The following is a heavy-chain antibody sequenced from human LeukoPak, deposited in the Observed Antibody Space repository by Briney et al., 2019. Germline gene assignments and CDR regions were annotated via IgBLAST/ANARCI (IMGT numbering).Heavy chain of an antibody. CDR1: GFTFSAYA. CDR2: VSSSGSGT. J-gene: IGHJ4*02. D-gene: IGHD3-3*01. Sequence: PGGSLRLSCTASGFTFSAYAMGWVRQAPGKELEWVSTVSSSGSGTYYADSVKGRFIISRDSSKNTFSLQMNSLRAEDTAVYYCAKEGGAYDSGGYYDYWGQGTLVTVS. V-gene: IGHV3-23*01. CDR3: AKEGGAYDSGGYYDY.